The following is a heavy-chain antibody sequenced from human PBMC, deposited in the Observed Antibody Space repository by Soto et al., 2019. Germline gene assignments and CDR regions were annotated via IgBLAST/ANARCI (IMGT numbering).Heavy chain of an antibody. CDR2: ISSSSSTI. Sequence: PGVSPRLSFAASGFTFSSYSMNWVRQAPGKGLEWVSYISSSSSTIYYADSVKGRFTISRDNAKNSLYLQMNSLRDEDTAVYYCAREYYDILTGLNWFDPWGQGTLVTVSS. CDR1: GFTFSSYS. J-gene: IGHJ5*02. CDR3: AREYYDILTGLNWFDP. D-gene: IGHD3-9*01. V-gene: IGHV3-48*02.